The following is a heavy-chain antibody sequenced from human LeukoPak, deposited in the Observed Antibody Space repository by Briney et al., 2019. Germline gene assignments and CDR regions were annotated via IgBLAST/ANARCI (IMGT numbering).Heavy chain of an antibody. CDR3: ARWTDIVVVPAAGHYGMDV. Sequence: GESLKISCKGSGYSFTSYWIGWVRQMPGKGLEWMGIIYPGDSYTRYSPSFQGQVTISADKSISTAYLQWSSLKASDTAMYYCARWTDIVVVPAAGHYGMDVWGQGTTVIVSS. CDR2: IYPGDSYT. J-gene: IGHJ6*02. V-gene: IGHV5-51*01. D-gene: IGHD2-2*01. CDR1: GYSFTSYW.